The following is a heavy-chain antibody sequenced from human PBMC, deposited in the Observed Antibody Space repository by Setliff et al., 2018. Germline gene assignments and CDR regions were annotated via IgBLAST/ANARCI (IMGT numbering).Heavy chain of an antibody. CDR1: GGYIRSFH. Sequence: PSETLSLTCTVSGGYIRSFHWSWIRQSPGKGLEWIGYIYYSGSTNYNPSLKSRVTISIDTSKNQFSLKLSSVTAADTAVYYCAREAGTIWGQGTLVTVSS. J-gene: IGHJ4*02. CDR2: IYYSGST. V-gene: IGHV4-59*12. D-gene: IGHD1-1*01. CDR3: AREAGTI.